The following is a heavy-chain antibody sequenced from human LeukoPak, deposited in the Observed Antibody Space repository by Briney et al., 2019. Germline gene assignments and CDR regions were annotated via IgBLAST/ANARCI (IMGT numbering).Heavy chain of an antibody. CDR1: GSAFSNYG. CDR2: VDTAGET. CDR3: AAGRFGSGWDS. Sequence: PGESLRLSCVASGSAFSNYGVNWVRQAPGKGLEWVSGVDTAGETYSADSMKGRFTVSRDNSKNTVFLQMSSLKGDDTALYYCAAGRFGSGWDSWGQGTLVTVSS. D-gene: IGHD6-19*01. J-gene: IGHJ4*02. V-gene: IGHV3-23*01.